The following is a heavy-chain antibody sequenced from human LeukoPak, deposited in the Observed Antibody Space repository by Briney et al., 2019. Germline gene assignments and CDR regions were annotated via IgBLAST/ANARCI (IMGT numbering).Heavy chain of an antibody. Sequence: GGSLRLSCAASGFTVSSNYMSWVRQAPGKGLEWVSVIYSGGSTYYADSVKGRFTISRDNSKNTLYLQMNSLRAEDTAVYYCAREEVGYYMDVWGKGTTVTVSS. V-gene: IGHV3-53*01. CDR1: GFTVSSNY. D-gene: IGHD3-10*01. J-gene: IGHJ6*03. CDR3: AREEVGYYMDV. CDR2: IYSGGST.